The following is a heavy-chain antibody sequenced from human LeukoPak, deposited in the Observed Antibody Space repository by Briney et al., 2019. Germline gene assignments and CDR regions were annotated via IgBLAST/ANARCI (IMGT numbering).Heavy chain of an antibody. CDR1: GFTFSSYG. D-gene: IGHD3-10*01. V-gene: IGHV3-30*18. J-gene: IGHJ6*02. Sequence: PGGSLRLSCAASGFTFSSYGMHWVRQAPGKGLEWVAVISYDGSNKYYADSVKGRFTISRDNSKNTLYLQMNSLRAEDTAVYYCAKGIGFGEVYYYYGMDVWGQGTTVTVSS. CDR3: AKGIGFGEVYYYYGMDV. CDR2: ISYDGSNK.